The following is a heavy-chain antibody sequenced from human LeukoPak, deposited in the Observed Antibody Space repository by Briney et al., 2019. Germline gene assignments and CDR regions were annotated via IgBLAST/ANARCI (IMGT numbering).Heavy chain of an antibody. V-gene: IGHV4-34*01. CDR1: GGSFSGYY. J-gene: IGHJ3*02. D-gene: IGHD1-1*01. Sequence: SETLSLTCAVYGGSFSGYYWSWIRQPPGKGLEWIGEINHSGSTNYNPSLKSRVTISVDTSKNQFSLKLSSVTAADTAVYYCARDRRGGKELERRNDTFDIWGQGTMVTVSS. CDR2: INHSGST. CDR3: ARDRRGGKELERRNDTFDI.